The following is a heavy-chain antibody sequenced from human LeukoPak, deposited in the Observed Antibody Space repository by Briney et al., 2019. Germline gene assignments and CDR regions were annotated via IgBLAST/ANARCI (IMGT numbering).Heavy chain of an antibody. D-gene: IGHD3-3*01. J-gene: IGHJ5*02. CDR2: VYHTGAT. Sequence: PSGTLSLTCGVSGYSISSGYFWVWIRQPPGKGLEWIGSVYHTGATYYNPSLRSPVTISVDTSKNQFSLELNSVTAADTAVYYCARDLGLTISANWFDPWGQGTLVTVSS. CDR1: GYSISSGYF. CDR3: ARDLGLTISANWFDP. V-gene: IGHV4-38-2*02.